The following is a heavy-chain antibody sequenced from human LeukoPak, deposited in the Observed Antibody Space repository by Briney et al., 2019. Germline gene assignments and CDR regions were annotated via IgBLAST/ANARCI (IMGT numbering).Heavy chain of an antibody. CDR1: GFTFSSKY. D-gene: IGHD6-13*01. V-gene: IGHV3-66*01. J-gene: IGHJ4*02. CDR3: ACSGPYSNAGVMNDY. Sequence: GGSLRLSCAASGFTFSSKYMSWVRQAPGRGLEWVSVIYSGGGTSYADSVKGRFTISRDTSKNTLYLQMNSLRADDTAVYYCACSGPYSNAGVMNDYWGQGTLVTVSS. CDR2: IYSGGGT.